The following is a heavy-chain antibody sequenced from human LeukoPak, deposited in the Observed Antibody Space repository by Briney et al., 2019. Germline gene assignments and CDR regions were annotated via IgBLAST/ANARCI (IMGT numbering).Heavy chain of an antibody. D-gene: IGHD6-19*01. V-gene: IGHV3-23*01. CDR3: AKGGSGWPEYFQH. J-gene: IGHJ1*01. Sequence: GGSLRLSCAASGFTFSSYAMSWVRQAPGKGLEWVSAISGSGGSTYYADSVKGRFTISRDNSKNTLYLQMNSMRAEDTAVYYCAKGGSGWPEYFQHWGQGTLVTVSS. CDR1: GFTFSSYA. CDR2: ISGSGGST.